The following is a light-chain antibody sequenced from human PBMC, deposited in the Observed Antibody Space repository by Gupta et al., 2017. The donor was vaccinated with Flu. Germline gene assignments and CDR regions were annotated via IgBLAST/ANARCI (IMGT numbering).Light chain of an antibody. V-gene: IGKV1-39*01. J-gene: IGKJ1*01. CDR1: QSIGTD. CDR2: AAS. CDR3: QQYYRTPRT. Sequence: DIQMTQSPSSLSASVGDRVTIPCRASQSIGTDLNWYQQKPGKAPKLLISAASSLQSGVPSRFSGSGSGTDFTLSISDLQPEDFATYYCQQYYRTPRTFGQGTKVEI.